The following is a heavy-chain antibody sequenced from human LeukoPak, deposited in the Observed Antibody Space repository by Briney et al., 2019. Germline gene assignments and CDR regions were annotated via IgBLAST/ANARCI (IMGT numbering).Heavy chain of an antibody. J-gene: IGHJ4*02. CDR1: GYTFTNYD. CDR2: VSPNSGIT. Sequence: GASVKVSCKASGYTFTNYDINWVRQATGQGLEWMGWVSPNSGITGYAQSFPGRVTMTGNTSTSTAYMELSSLTSEDTAVYSSATGRTTLSDYWGQGTLVTISS. D-gene: IGHD4-17*01. V-gene: IGHV1-8*01. CDR3: ATGRTTLSDY.